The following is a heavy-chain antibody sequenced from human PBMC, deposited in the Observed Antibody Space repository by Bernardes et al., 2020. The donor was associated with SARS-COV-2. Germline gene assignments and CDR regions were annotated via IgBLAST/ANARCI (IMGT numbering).Heavy chain of an antibody. D-gene: IGHD2-15*01. CDR1: GYSFTAYV. CDR3: ARGLISDCSGGRCYPDYGDYFAY. Sequence: ASVKVSCKTSGYSFTAYVIIWVRQAPGQGLESMGWISAYNGYTNYAQKFQGRVTMTTDTSTSTAYMELRSLRPDDTAVYYCARGLISDCSGGRCYPDYGDYFAYWGQGTLLTVSS. J-gene: IGHJ4*02. CDR2: ISAYNGYT. V-gene: IGHV1-18*01.